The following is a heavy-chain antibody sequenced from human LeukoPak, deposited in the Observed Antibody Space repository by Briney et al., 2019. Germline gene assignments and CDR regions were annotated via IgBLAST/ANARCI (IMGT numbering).Heavy chain of an antibody. V-gene: IGHV1-46*01. J-gene: IGHJ3*02. CDR2: INPSGGST. CDR3: ASRIAAAGVQDDAFDI. CDR1: GYTFTSYY. D-gene: IGHD6-13*01. Sequence: ASVKVSCKASGYTFTSYYMHWVRQAPGQGLEWMGIINPSGGSTSYAQKFQGRVTMTRDMSTSTVYMELSSLRSEDTAVYYCASRIAAAGVQDDAFDIWGQGTMVTVSS.